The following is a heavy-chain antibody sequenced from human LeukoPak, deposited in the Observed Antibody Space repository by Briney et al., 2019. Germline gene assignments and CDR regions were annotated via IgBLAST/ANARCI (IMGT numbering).Heavy chain of an antibody. CDR3: AREGTYSNGPDY. Sequence: GGSLRLSCAASGFTFSSHWMHWVRQAPGKGLAWVSRINSDGTSTTYADSVKGRFTISRDNAKNTLYLQMNSLRVEDTAVFHCAREGTYSNGPDYWGQGTLVTVSS. CDR2: INSDGTST. J-gene: IGHJ4*02. D-gene: IGHD3-22*01. CDR1: GFTFSSHW. V-gene: IGHV3-74*01.